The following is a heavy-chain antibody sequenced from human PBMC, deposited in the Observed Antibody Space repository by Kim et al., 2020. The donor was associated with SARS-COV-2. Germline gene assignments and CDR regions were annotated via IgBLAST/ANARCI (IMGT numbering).Heavy chain of an antibody. D-gene: IGHD1-20*01. CDR3: TGDYNWNDDWFDP. J-gene: IGHJ5*02. CDR2: IKSKTDGGTT. V-gene: IGHV3-15*01. CDR1: GFTFSNAW. Sequence: GGSLRLSCAASGFTFSNAWMSWVRQAPGKGLEWVGRIKSKTDGGTTDYAAPVKGRFTISRDDSKNTLYLQMNSLKTEDTAVYYCTGDYNWNDDWFDPWGQGTLVTVSS.